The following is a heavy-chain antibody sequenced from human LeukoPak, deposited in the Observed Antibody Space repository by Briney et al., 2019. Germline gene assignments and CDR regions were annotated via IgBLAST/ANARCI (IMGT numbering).Heavy chain of an antibody. V-gene: IGHV3-23*01. CDR2: ISGSGGIT. J-gene: IGHJ6*02. CDR3: AKDSTPRIDIVATIPSYYYYYGMDV. D-gene: IGHD5-12*01. Sequence: PGGSLRLSCAASGFTFCSYAMSWVRQAPGKGLEWVSAISGSGGITYYADSLKGRFTISRDNSKNTLYLQMNSLRAADTAEYYCAKDSTPRIDIVATIPSYYYYYGMDVWGQGTTVTVSS. CDR1: GFTFCSYA.